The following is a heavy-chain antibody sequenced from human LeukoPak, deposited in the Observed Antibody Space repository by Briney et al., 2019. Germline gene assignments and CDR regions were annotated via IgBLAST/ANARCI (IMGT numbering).Heavy chain of an antibody. J-gene: IGHJ4*02. CDR3: ARSVRQVVSTFDY. CDR2: IYYSGST. V-gene: IGHV4-39*01. CDR1: GGSISSSIYY. Sequence: PSETLSLTCAVSGGSISSSIYYWGWICQPPGKGLEWIGSIYYSGSTYYNQSLKSRVTISVDTSKNQFSLKLSSVTAADTAVYYCARSVRQVVSTFDYWGQGTLVTVSS. D-gene: IGHD3-22*01.